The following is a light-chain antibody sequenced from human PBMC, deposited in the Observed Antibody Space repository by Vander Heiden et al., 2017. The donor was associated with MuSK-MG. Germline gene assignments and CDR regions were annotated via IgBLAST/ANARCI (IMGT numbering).Light chain of an antibody. CDR2: VAS. Sequence: VMTQSPATVSVSAGDRVTLSCRASQSVSANVAWYQHRPGQGPRLLLYVASTRTTGVPDRFSGSWSGTEYTLTISSLQSEDFAVYFCQQYNTWPWTFGQGTKVEI. J-gene: IGKJ1*01. V-gene: IGKV3-15*01. CDR1: QSVSAN. CDR3: QQYNTWPWT.